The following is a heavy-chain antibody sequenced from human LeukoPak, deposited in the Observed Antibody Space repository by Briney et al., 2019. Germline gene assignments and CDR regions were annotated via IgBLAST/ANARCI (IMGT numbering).Heavy chain of an antibody. CDR2: IKEDGSDK. D-gene: IGHD1-20*01. Sequence: GGSLRLSCAASGFTFSNYWMNWVRQAPGKGLEWVANIKEDGSDKYYVDSVKGRFTIFKDNAKNSLYLQMNSLRVEDTAVYYCVPLNWNPPGDFDRWGQGTLVTVSS. CDR3: VPLNWNPPGDFDR. V-gene: IGHV3-7*01. J-gene: IGHJ4*02. CDR1: GFTFSNYW.